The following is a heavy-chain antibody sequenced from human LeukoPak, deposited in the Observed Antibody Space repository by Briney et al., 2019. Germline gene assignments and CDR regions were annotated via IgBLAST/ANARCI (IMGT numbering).Heavy chain of an antibody. CDR1: GGSISTGIYY. J-gene: IGHJ4*02. CDR2: ISYSGTT. D-gene: IGHD6-13*01. V-gene: IGHV4-39*02. CDR3: ARSSAGVPFDY. Sequence: SPSETLSLTCTVSGGSISTGIYYWGWVRQPPGKGLEYIGSISYSGTTYYNPSLKSRVTISVDTSKNHFSLNLSSVSAADTAVYYCARSSAGVPFDYWGQGTLVTVSS.